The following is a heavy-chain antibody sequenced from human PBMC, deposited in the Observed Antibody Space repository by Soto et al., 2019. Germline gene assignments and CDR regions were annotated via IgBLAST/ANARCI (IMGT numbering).Heavy chain of an antibody. V-gene: IGHV1-8*01. D-gene: IGHD3-10*01. CDR3: ARGPRGYGFQYYFDY. Sequence: ASVKVSCKASGYTFTSYDINWVRQATGQGLEWMGWMNPNSANTGYAQKFQGRVTMTRNTSISTAYMELSSLRSDDTAVYYCARGPRGYGFQYYFDYWGQGTLVTVSS. CDR1: GYTFTSYD. CDR2: MNPNSANT. J-gene: IGHJ4*02.